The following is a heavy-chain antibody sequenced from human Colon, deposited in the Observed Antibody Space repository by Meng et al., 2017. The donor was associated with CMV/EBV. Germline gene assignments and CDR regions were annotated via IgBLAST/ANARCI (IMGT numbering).Heavy chain of an antibody. D-gene: IGHD3/OR15-3a*01. Sequence: VRQVTGKGLEWVELIAYEGSKKYYADSVEGRVTSSIDNSKNTLHLQMNSLRAEDTALYYCGRDRPWDRDWFLGFYWGQGTLVTVSS. CDR2: IAYEGSKK. J-gene: IGHJ4*02. CDR3: GRDRPWDRDWFLGFY. V-gene: IGHV3-30-3*01.